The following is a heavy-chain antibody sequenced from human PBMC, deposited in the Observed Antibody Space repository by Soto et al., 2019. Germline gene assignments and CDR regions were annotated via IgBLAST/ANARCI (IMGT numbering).Heavy chain of an antibody. CDR2: ISSSSSYI. D-gene: IGHD3-3*01. V-gene: IGHV3-21*04. J-gene: IGHJ6*02. CDR3: ASPRDFWSGYRYGMDV. Sequence: GGSLRLSCAASGFTFSSYSMNWVRQAPGKGLEWVSSISSSSSYIYYADSVKGRFTISRDNAKNSLYLQMNSLRAEDTAVYYCASPRDFWSGYRYGMDVWGQGTTATRLL. CDR1: GFTFSSYS.